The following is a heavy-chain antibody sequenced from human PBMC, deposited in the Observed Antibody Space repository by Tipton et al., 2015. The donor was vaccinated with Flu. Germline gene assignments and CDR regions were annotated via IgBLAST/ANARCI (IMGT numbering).Heavy chain of an antibody. CDR3: ARDRLLWFGDRYGMDV. D-gene: IGHD3-10*01. CDR2: IPYFGRT. J-gene: IGHJ6*02. CDR1: GGSISSPNYC. V-gene: IGHV4-39*07. Sequence: TLSLTCTVSGGSISSPNYCWGWIRQPPGKGLEWIGSIPYFGRTHYNPSLKSRVTISVDTSKNQFSLKLSSVTAADTAVYYCARDRLLWFGDRYGMDVWGQGTTVTVSS.